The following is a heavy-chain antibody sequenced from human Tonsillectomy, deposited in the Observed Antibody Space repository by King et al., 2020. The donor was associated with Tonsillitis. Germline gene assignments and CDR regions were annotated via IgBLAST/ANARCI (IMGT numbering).Heavy chain of an antibody. V-gene: IGHV1-18*01. CDR3: ARGRNGSCDY. CDR2: ISPYIGNT. J-gene: IGHJ4*02. D-gene: IGHD2-15*01. CDR1: GYTFTSNG. Sequence: VQLVESGAEVKKPGSSVKFSGKASGYTFTSNGISGLRQAPGKGLEGMGGISPYIGNTNYAQKPQGRVTMTTDTSTSTAYMELRSLRSDDTAVYYCARGRNGSCDYWGQGTLVTVSS.